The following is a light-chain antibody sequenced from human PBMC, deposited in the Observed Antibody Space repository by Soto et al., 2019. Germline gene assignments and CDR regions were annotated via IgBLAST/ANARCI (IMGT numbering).Light chain of an antibody. V-gene: IGKV3-20*01. CDR2: GAS. Sequence: EIVLTQSPGTLSLSPGERATLSCRASQSVSSSYLAWYQQKPGQAPRLLIYGASSRATGIPDRFSGSGSETDFTLTISRLEPADFAVYYCQQYGSWWTFGQGTKVEIK. CDR3: QQYGSWWT. CDR1: QSVSSSY. J-gene: IGKJ1*01.